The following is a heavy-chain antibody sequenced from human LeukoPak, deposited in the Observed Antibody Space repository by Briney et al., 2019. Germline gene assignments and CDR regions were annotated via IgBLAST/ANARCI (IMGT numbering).Heavy chain of an antibody. V-gene: IGHV4-59*01. J-gene: IGHJ4*02. CDR3: ARVGISSGDFFDY. CDR2: IYYSGST. CDR1: GGSISSYY. D-gene: IGHD3-10*01. Sequence: PSETLSLTCTVSGGSISSYYWSWIRQPPGKGLEWIGYIYYSGSTNYNPSPKSRVTISVDTSKNQFSLKLSSVTAADTAVYYCARVGISSGDFFDYWGQGTLVTVSS.